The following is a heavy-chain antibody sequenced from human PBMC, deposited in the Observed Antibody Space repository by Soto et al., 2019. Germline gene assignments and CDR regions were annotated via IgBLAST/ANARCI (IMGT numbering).Heavy chain of an antibody. CDR3: ARAQVAPEHYYYGMDV. V-gene: IGHV3-21*01. Sequence: GGSLRLSCAASGFTFSSYSMNWVRQAPGKGLEWVSSISSSSSYIYYADSVKGRFTISRDNAKNSLYLQMNSLRAEDTAVYYCARAQVAPEHYYYGMDVWGQGTTVTVSS. D-gene: IGHD5-12*01. J-gene: IGHJ6*02. CDR1: GFTFSSYS. CDR2: ISSSSSYI.